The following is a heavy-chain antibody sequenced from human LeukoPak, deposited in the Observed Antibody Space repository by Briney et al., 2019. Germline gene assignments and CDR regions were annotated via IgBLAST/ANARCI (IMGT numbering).Heavy chain of an antibody. J-gene: IGHJ4*02. CDR1: GFTFSRHW. V-gene: IGHV3-7*01. CDR2: INEEGSEK. Sequence: PGGSLRLSCAASGFTFSRHWMSWVRQAPGKGLEWVANINEEGSEKYYVESVKGRFTISRDNAKDSLNLQMNSLRAEDTAVYYCARGIPYSGAYEYDSWGQGTPVTVSS. D-gene: IGHD1-26*01. CDR3: ARGIPYSGAYEYDS.